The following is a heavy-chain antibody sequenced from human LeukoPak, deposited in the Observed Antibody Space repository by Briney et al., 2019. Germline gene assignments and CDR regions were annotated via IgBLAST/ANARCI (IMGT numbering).Heavy chain of an antibody. CDR1: GYTFTSYG. V-gene: IGHV1-18*01. D-gene: IGHD3-22*01. Sequence: ASVKVSCKASGYTFTSYGISWVRQAPGQGLEWMGWISAYNGNTNYAQKLQGRVTMTTDTSTSTAYMELRSLRSDDTAVYYCARGLGSGYLGSWFDPWGQGTLVTVSS. J-gene: IGHJ5*02. CDR2: ISAYNGNT. CDR3: ARGLGSGYLGSWFDP.